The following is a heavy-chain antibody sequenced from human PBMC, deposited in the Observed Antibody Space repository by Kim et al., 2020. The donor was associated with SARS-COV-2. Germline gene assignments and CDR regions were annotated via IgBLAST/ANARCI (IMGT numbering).Heavy chain of an antibody. J-gene: IGHJ4*02. CDR2: GGTT. Sequence: GGTTDYAAPVKGRFTISRDDSKNTLYLQMNSLKTEDTAVYYCTTPYDDYWGQGTLVTVSS. CDR3: TTPYDDY. V-gene: IGHV3-15*01. D-gene: IGHD3-3*01.